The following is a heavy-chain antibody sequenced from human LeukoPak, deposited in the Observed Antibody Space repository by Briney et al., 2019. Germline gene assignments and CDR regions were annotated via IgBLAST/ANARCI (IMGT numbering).Heavy chain of an antibody. CDR3: ARAGGGYCSGTSCYNFDS. Sequence: GASLRVSCKASRGTFSSYTISWVRQTPGQGREWMGRIIPILGIANYAQKFQGRVAITAHKSTSTAYMALSSLRSEETAVYYCARAGGGYCSGTSCYNFDSWGQGTLVTVSS. CDR1: RGTFSSYT. CDR2: IIPILGIA. D-gene: IGHD2-2*03. V-gene: IGHV1-69*02. J-gene: IGHJ4*02.